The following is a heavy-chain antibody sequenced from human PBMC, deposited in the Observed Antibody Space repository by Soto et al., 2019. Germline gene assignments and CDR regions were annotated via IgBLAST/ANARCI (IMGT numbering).Heavy chain of an antibody. J-gene: IGHJ6*02. CDR3: ARDLWGYCGTDCYPLDV. V-gene: IGHV4-59*01. CDR2: MYNTGST. D-gene: IGHD2-21*02. Sequence: QVQLQESGPGLVKPSETLSLTCTVSGGSISRYYWSWIRQPPGKGLEWIGYMYNTGSTVYNPSFKSRVTTSVDTSKNQFSLKLNSVTAAGTGVYYCARDLWGYCGTDCYPLDVWGQGTTVTVSS. CDR1: GGSISRYY.